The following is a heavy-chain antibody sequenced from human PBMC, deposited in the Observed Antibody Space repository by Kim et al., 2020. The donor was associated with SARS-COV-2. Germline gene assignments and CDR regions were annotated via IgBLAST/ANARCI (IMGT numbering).Heavy chain of an antibody. CDR2: IIPILGIA. J-gene: IGHJ4*02. CDR1: GGTFSSYA. V-gene: IGHV1-69*04. CDR3: ARERRIAVPYFDY. Sequence: SVKVSCKASGGTFSSYAISWVRQAPGQGLEWMGRIIPILGIANYAQKFQGRVTITADKSTSTAYMELSSLRSEDTAVYYCARERRIAVPYFDYWGQGTLVTVSS. D-gene: IGHD6-19*01.